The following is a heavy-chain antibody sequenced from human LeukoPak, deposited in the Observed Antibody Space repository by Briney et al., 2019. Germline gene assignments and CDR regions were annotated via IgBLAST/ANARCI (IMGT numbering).Heavy chain of an antibody. J-gene: IGHJ4*02. CDR3: ARVGYSGSPGDY. CDR2: LWYDGTNE. V-gene: IGHV3-33*01. D-gene: IGHD1-26*01. Sequence: GGSLRLSCAASGFTFNNYGMHWVRQAPGRGLEWVALLWYDGTNENYADSVKGRFTISRDNSKNTMYLQMNNLRAEDTAVYYCARVGYSGSPGDYWGQGTLVTVSS. CDR1: GFTFNNYG.